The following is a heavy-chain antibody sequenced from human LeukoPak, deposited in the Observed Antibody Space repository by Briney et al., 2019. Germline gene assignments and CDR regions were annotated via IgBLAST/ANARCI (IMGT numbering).Heavy chain of an antibody. CDR3: ARVGYSSSWYLGGDYYYYGMDV. Sequence: GGSLRLSCAASGFTFSSYGMHWVRQAPGRGLEWVAVIWYDGSNKYYADSVKGRLTISRDNSKNTLYLQMNSLRAEDTAVYYCARVGYSSSWYLGGDYYYYGMDVWGQGTTVTVSS. CDR1: GFTFSSYG. CDR2: IWYDGSNK. J-gene: IGHJ6*02. D-gene: IGHD6-13*01. V-gene: IGHV3-33*08.